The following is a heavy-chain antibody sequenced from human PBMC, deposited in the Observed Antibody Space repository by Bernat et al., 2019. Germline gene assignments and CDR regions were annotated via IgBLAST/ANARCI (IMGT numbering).Heavy chain of an antibody. Sequence: QVQLVESGGVVVQPGGSLRLSCAASGFTFSTFAMHWVRQAPGKGLEWVAYVRYDESKKFYADSVKGRFTISRDNSKNTLYLQMNSLSAEDTALYYCAKSGTVATYFDYWGQGTLVTVSS. CDR3: AKSGTVATYFDY. CDR2: VRYDESKK. CDR1: GFTFSTFA. J-gene: IGHJ4*02. D-gene: IGHD5-12*01. V-gene: IGHV3-30*02.